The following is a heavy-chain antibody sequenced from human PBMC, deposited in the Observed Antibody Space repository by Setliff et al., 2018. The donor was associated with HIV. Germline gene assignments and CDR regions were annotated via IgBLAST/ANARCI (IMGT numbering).Heavy chain of an antibody. D-gene: IGHD3-22*01. V-gene: IGHV4-59*01. Sequence: SETLSLTCTVSGGPISSYYWSWIRQSPGKGLEWIGYVYYSGNTNYNPSLQSRVTISVDASRNQFYLKLSSVTAADTAVYYCARLHYDSRGYYHPYWGQGTLVTVSS. J-gene: IGHJ4*02. CDR1: GGPISSYY. CDR3: ARLHYDSRGYYHPY. CDR2: VYYSGNT.